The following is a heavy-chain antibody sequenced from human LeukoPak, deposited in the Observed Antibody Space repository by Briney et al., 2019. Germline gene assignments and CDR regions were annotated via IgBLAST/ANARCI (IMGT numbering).Heavy chain of an antibody. J-gene: IGHJ3*01. Sequence: PSETLSLTCTVSGGSISSYYWSCIRQPPGKGLEWIGYIHHSGSTKYNPSLKSRVTISVDTSKNQFSLKLSSVTAADTAVYYCASDPSYYVDSSGYYDVFDLWGQGTVVTVTS. CDR2: IHHSGST. V-gene: IGHV4-59*01. D-gene: IGHD3-22*01. CDR3: ASDPSYYVDSSGYYDVFDL. CDR1: GGSISSYY.